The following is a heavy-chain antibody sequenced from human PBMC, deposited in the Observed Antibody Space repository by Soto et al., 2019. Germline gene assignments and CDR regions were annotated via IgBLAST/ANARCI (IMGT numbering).Heavy chain of an antibody. Sequence: QVQLVESGGGVVQPGRSLRLSCAASGFTFSSYGMHWVRQAPGKGLEWVAVISYDGSNKYYADSVKGRFTISRDNSKNTLYLQMNSLRAEDTAVYYCTHVGAVAEGVDYWGQGTLVTVSS. CDR2: ISYDGSNK. V-gene: IGHV3-30*03. J-gene: IGHJ4*02. CDR1: GFTFSSYG. CDR3: THVGAVAEGVDY. D-gene: IGHD6-19*01.